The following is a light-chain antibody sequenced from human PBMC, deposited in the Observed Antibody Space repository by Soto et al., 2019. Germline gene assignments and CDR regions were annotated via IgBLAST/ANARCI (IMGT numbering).Light chain of an antibody. V-gene: IGKV1-17*03. CDR2: AAS. J-gene: IGKJ4*01. CDR1: QDISHF. Sequence: DSQMTQSPSAMSASVGDRVTITCRASQDISHFLAWFQQRPGKVPKRLIYAASTLQSGVPSRFSGSGYGTEFTLTITSLQPEDSATYYCLQHNSYPLTFGGGTKVDIK. CDR3: LQHNSYPLT.